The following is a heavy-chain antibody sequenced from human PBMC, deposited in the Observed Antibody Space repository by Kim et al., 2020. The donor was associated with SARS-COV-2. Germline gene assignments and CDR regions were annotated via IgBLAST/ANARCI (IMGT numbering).Heavy chain of an antibody. Sequence: AQKFQGRVTLNEDTSTDPAYMELSSLRSEETAVYYCATGSPFGVGWFDPWGQGTLVTVSS. J-gene: IGHJ5*02. D-gene: IGHD3-3*01. V-gene: IGHV1-24*01. CDR3: ATGSPFGVGWFDP.